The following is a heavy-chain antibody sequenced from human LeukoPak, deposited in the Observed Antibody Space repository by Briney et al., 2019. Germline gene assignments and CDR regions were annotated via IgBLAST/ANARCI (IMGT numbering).Heavy chain of an antibody. CDR3: ARVGGDGGGDSWEWYFDL. D-gene: IGHD2-21*02. J-gene: IGHJ2*01. CDR1: GFTVSYNY. CDR2: IYSGGST. V-gene: IGHV3-53*01. Sequence: GKSLRLSCAASGFTVSYNYVSWVRQAPGKGLEWVSVIYSGGSTYFADSVKGRFTISRDNSKNTVYLQMNSLRAEDTAVYYCARVGGDGGGDSWEWYFDLWGRGTLVTVSS.